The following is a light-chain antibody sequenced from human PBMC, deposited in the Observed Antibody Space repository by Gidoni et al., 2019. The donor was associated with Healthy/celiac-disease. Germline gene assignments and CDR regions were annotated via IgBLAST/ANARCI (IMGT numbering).Light chain of an antibody. CDR1: KLGDKY. Sequence: SYELTQPPSVSVSPGQTASITCSGDKLGDKYACWYQQKPGQSPVLVIYQDSKRPSGIHERFSGSNSGNTATLTISGTQAMDEADYYCQAWDSSTVVLGGGTKLTVL. J-gene: IGLJ2*01. CDR2: QDS. CDR3: QAWDSSTVV. V-gene: IGLV3-1*01.